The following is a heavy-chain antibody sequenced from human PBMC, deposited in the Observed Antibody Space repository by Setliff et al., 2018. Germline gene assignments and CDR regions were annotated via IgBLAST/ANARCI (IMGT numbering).Heavy chain of an antibody. Sequence: ASVKVSCKASGYNFPGYYLHWVRQAPGQGLEWMGWISPHTGNTQYAQNFQGRVTMTRDTSITTAYMELSSLRSNDTAFYYCTRRAFIETITGYCFDLWGQGTQVTVSS. CDR3: TRRAFIETITGYCFDL. J-gene: IGHJ4*02. D-gene: IGHD1-20*01. CDR1: GYNFPGYY. V-gene: IGHV1-2*02. CDR2: ISPHTGNT.